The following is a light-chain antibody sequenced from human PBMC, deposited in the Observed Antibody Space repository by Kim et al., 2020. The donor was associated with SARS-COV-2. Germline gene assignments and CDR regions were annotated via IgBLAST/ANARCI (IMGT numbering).Light chain of an antibody. CDR2: DAS. CDR1: HSIGNS. CDR3: QLRSNCL. V-gene: IGKV3-11*01. Sequence: EVVLTQSPATVSLSPGERVTLSCRASHSIGNSLAWYQQKAGQAPRLLIYDASNSATGIPARFSGSGSGTDFTLTISSLEPEDFADYYCQLRSNCLFGPGTKVDIK. J-gene: IGKJ3*01.